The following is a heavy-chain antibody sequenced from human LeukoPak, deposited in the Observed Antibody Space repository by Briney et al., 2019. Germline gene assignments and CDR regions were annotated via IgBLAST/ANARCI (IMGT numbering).Heavy chain of an antibody. D-gene: IGHD3-16*01. Sequence: SETLSLTCTVSGGSISSSSYYWGWIRQPPGKGLEWIGSIYYSGSTYYNPSLKSRVTISVDPSKNQFSLKLSSVTAADTAVYCWARQAENSDDYAYYYYYMDVWGKGTTVTVSS. J-gene: IGHJ6*03. CDR3: ARQAENSDDYAYYYYYMDV. CDR2: IYYSGST. V-gene: IGHV4-39*01. CDR1: GGSISSSSYY.